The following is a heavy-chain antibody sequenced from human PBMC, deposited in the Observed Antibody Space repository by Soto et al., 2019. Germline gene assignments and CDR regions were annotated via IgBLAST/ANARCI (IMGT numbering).Heavy chain of an antibody. CDR2: IRSKAYGGTT. J-gene: IGHJ4*02. Sequence: EVQLVESGGGLVQPGRSLRLSCTASGFTFGDYAMSWVRQAPGKGLEWVGFIRSKAYGGTTEYAASVKGRFTISRDDSKSIAYLQMNSLKTEDTAVYYCTRGRSNWNSLFDYWGQGTLVTVSS. CDR1: GFTFGDYA. V-gene: IGHV3-49*04. D-gene: IGHD1-1*01. CDR3: TRGRSNWNSLFDY.